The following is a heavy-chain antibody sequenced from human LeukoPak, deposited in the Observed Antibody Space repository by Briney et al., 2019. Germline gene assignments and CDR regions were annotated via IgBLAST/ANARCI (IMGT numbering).Heavy chain of an antibody. CDR3: ARGGIQLWLRRAFDI. V-gene: IGHV3-30*03. CDR1: GFTFSSYG. Sequence: GGSLRLSCAASGFTFSSYGMHWVRQAPGKGLEWVAVISYDGSNKYYADSVKGRFTISRDNSKNTLYLQMNSLRAEDTAVYYCARGGIQLWLRRAFDIWGQGTMVTVSS. J-gene: IGHJ3*02. D-gene: IGHD5-18*01. CDR2: ISYDGSNK.